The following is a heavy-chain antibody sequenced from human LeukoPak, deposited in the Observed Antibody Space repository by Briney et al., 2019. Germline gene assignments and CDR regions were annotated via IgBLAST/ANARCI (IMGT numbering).Heavy chain of an antibody. D-gene: IGHD2-15*01. Sequence: GGSLRLSCAASGFTFSSYSMNWVRQAPGKGLEWVSYISSSSSTIYYADSVKGRFTISRDNAKNSLYLQMNSLRAEDTAVYYCAREPNDVVAATLDYWGQGTLVTVSS. V-gene: IGHV3-48*01. CDR3: AREPNDVVAATLDY. CDR2: ISSSSSTI. J-gene: IGHJ4*02. CDR1: GFTFSSYS.